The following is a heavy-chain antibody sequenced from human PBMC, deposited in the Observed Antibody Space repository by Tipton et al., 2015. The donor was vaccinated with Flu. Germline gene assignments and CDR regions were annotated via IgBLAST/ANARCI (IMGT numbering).Heavy chain of an antibody. CDR2: IYTSGST. CDR3: ASLSSSWGYFDY. Sequence: LSCTVSGGSISSYYWSWIRQPAGKGLEWIGRIYTSGSTNYNPSLKSRVTISVDTSKNQFSLKLSSVTAADTAVYYCASLSSSWGYFDYWGQGTLVTVSS. V-gene: IGHV4-4*07. J-gene: IGHJ4*02. D-gene: IGHD6-13*01. CDR1: GGSISSYY.